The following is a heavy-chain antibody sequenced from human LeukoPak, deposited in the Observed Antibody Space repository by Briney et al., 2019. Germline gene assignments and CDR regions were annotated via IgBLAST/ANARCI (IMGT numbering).Heavy chain of an antibody. CDR2: ISSSSSYI. CDR3: ARAAGIVTYYYYGMDV. V-gene: IGHV3-21*01. CDR1: GFTFSSYS. Sequence: GGSLRLSCAASGFTFSSYSMNWVRQAPGKGLEWVSSISSSSSYIYYADSVKGRFTISRDNAKNSLYLQMNSLRAEDTAVYYCARAAGIVTYYYYGMDVWGQGTTVTVSS. J-gene: IGHJ6*02. D-gene: IGHD2/OR15-2a*01.